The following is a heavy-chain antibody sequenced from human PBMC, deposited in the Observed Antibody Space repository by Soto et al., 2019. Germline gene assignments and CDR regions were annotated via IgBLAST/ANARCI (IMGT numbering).Heavy chain of an antibody. CDR2: IIPIFGTA. J-gene: IGHJ3*02. Sequence: SVKVSCKASGGTFNSYAISWVRQAPGQGLEWMGGIIPIFGTANYAQKFQGRVTITADESTSTAYMELSSLRSEDTAVYYCARDRSGSYSDAFDIWGQGTMVTVSS. D-gene: IGHD1-26*01. CDR3: ARDRSGSYSDAFDI. V-gene: IGHV1-69*13. CDR1: GGTFNSYA.